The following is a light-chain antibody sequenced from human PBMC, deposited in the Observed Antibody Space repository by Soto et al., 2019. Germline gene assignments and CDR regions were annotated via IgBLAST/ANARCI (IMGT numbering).Light chain of an antibody. CDR2: AAS. Sequence: DIQMTQSPSSLSASVGDRVTITCRASQRISNFVNWFQQRPGKAPKLLIYAASTLQSGVPSRFSGSGSGTDFTLTISSLQPEDVATYYCQKYNSAPRTFGQGTKVDIK. CDR3: QKYNSAPRT. CDR1: QRISNF. J-gene: IGKJ1*01. V-gene: IGKV1-27*01.